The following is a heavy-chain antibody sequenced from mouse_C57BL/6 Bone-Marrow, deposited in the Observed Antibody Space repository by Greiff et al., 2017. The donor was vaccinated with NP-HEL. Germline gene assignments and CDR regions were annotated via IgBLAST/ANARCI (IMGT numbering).Heavy chain of an antibody. CDR3: ARKGYYGSLYAMDY. V-gene: IGHV1-66*01. CDR2: IYPGSGNN. Sequence: VQLQQSGPELVKPGASVKISCKASGYSFTSYYIHWVKQRPGQGLEWIGWIYPGSGNNKYNEKFKGKDTLTADTSSSTVYMQLSSLTSEDSAVYYCARKGYYGSLYAMDYWGQGTSVTVSS. D-gene: IGHD1-1*01. CDR1: GYSFTSYY. J-gene: IGHJ4*01.